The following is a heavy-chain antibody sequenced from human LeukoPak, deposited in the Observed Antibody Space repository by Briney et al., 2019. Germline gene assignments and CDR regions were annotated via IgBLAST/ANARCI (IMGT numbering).Heavy chain of an antibody. Sequence: ASVKVSCKASGYTFTSYYMHWVRQAPGQGGEWMGIINPSGGSTSYAQKFQGRVTMTRDTSTSTVYMELSSLRSEDTAVYYCARDRVQDYDFRSGYLLYYFDYWGQGTLVTVSS. J-gene: IGHJ4*02. V-gene: IGHV1-46*01. CDR3: ARDRVQDYDFRSGYLLYYFDY. CDR2: INPSGGST. CDR1: GYTFTSYY. D-gene: IGHD3-3*01.